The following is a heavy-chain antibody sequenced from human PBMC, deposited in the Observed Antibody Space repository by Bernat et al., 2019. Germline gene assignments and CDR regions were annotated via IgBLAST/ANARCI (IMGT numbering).Heavy chain of an antibody. CDR2: ISGSGGST. J-gene: IGHJ4*02. D-gene: IGHD3-10*01. CDR3: AKAIKVGWFGELLFDY. Sequence: EVQLLESGGVLVQPGGSLILSCAASGFTFSSYAMSWVRQAPGKGLEWVSGISGSGGSTYYANSVKGRFTISRDNSKNTLYLKMNSLRAEDTAVYYCAKAIKVGWFGELLFDYWGQGTLVTVSS. V-gene: IGHV3-23*01. CDR1: GFTFSSYA.